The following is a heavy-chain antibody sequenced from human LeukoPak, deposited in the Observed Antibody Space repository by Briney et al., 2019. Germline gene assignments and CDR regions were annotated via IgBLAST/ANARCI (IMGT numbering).Heavy chain of an antibody. J-gene: IGHJ4*02. CDR1: GFIFSTYE. V-gene: IGHV3-48*01. CDR2: ISSSSSTI. CDR3: ARADSSGYYHPIN. Sequence: GGSLRLSCAASGFIFSTYEMNWVRQAPGKGLEWVSYISSSSSTIYYADSVKGRFTISRDNAKNSLYLQMNSLRAEDTAVYYCARADSSGYYHPINWGQGTLVTVSS. D-gene: IGHD3-22*01.